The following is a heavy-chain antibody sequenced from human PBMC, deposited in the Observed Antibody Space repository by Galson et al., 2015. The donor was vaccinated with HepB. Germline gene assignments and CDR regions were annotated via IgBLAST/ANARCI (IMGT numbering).Heavy chain of an antibody. CDR2: FDPDDGDR. CDR3: TVGGSIHNPYYYYYLDV. CDR1: GYPLTHLS. Sequence: SVKVSCKVSGYPLTHLSMHWVRQAPGRGLEWVGCFDPDDGDRVYAQRFQGRVTMTEAPSTDPAYMELRSLRSEYTAVYYCTVGGSIHNPYYYYYLDVWGKGTTVTVSS. V-gene: IGHV1-24*01. D-gene: IGHD3-16*01. J-gene: IGHJ6*03.